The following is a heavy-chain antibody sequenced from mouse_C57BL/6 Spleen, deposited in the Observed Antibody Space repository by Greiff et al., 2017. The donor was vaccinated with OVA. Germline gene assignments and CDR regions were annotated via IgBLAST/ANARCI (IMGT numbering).Heavy chain of an antibody. Sequence: VQLQQSGAELVRPGTSVKVSCKASGYAFTNYLIEWVKQRPGQGLEWIGVINPGSGGTNYNEKFKGKATLTADKSSSTAYMQLSSLTSEDSAVYFCARYYDYDWFAYWGQGTLVTVSA. D-gene: IGHD2-4*01. V-gene: IGHV1-54*01. CDR2: INPGSGGT. J-gene: IGHJ3*01. CDR3: ARYYDYDWFAY. CDR1: GYAFTNYL.